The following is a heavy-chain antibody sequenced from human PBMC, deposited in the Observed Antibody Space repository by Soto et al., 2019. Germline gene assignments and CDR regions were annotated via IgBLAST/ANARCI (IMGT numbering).Heavy chain of an antibody. CDR2: INPSGTT. CDR3: ALAQAAHILH. D-gene: IGHD3-3*02. J-gene: IGHJ1*01. CDR1: GGSLSAYY. Sequence: QVQLQQWGAGLLKPSETLSLTCAVYGGSLSAYYWSWIRQPPGKGLEWIGEINPSGTTNYNPSLKSRVTISVYPSKNQLSLKLSYVTAADTAVYHCALAQAAHILHSGQGTLVTISS. V-gene: IGHV4-34*01.